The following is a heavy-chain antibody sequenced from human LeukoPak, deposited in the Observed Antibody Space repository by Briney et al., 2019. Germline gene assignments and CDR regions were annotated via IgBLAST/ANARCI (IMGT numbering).Heavy chain of an antibody. V-gene: IGHV4-59*01. CDR3: ASFAGGIAVF. J-gene: IGHJ4*02. CDR2: IYYSGST. D-gene: IGHD6-19*01. Sequence: SETLSLTCTVSGGSISSYYWSWIRQPPGKGLEWIGYIYYSGSTNYNPSLKSRVTISVDASKNQFSLKLSSVTAADTAVYYCASFAGGIAVFRGQGTLVTVSS. CDR1: GGSISSYY.